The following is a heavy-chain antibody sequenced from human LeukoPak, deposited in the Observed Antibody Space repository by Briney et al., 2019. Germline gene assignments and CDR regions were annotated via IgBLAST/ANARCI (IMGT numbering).Heavy chain of an antibody. CDR1: GGTFSSYA. D-gene: IGHD6-19*01. J-gene: IGHJ3*02. CDR3: AGTRSYSSGWYNAFDI. V-gene: IGHV1-69*06. CDR2: IIPIFGTA. Sequence: SVKVSCKASGGTFSSYAISWVRQAPGQGLEWMGGIIPIFGTANYAQKFQGRVTITADKSTSTAYMELSSLRSEDTAVYYCAGTRSYSSGWYNAFDIWGQGTMVTVSS.